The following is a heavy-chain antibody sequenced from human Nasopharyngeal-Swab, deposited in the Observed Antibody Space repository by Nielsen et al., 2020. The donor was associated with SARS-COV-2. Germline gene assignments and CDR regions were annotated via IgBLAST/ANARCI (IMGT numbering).Heavy chain of an antibody. D-gene: IGHD3-10*01. V-gene: IGHV1-8*01. J-gene: IGHJ5*02. CDR3: ARGQYYGSGSLNWFDP. CDR2: MNPNSGNT. CDR1: GYTFTSYD. Sequence: ASVQVSCKASGYTFTSYDINWVRQATGQGLEWMGWMNPNSGNTDYAQKFQGRVTMTRNTSISTAYMELSSLRSEDTAVYYCARGQYYGSGSLNWFDPWGQGTLVTVSS.